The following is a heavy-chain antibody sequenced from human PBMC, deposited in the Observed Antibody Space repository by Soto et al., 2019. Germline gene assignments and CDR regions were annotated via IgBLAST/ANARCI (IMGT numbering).Heavy chain of an antibody. J-gene: IGHJ6*02. V-gene: IGHV1-2*04. CDR3: ARAGRTNPAGSRWNGDYGVYYYYYGMDV. CDR2: INPNSGGT. CDR1: GYTFTGYY. Sequence: ASVKVSCKASGYTFTGYYMHWVRQAPGQGLEWMGWINPNSGGTNYAQKFQGWVTMTRDTSISTAYMELSRLRSDDTAVYYCARAGRTNPAGSRWNGDYGVYYYYYGMDVWGQGTTVTVSS. D-gene: IGHD4-17*01.